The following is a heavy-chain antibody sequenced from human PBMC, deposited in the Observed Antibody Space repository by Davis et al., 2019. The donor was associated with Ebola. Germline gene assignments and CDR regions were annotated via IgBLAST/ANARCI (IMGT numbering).Heavy chain of an antibody. J-gene: IGHJ6*04. CDR3: ARGRLLEWPPTFYGLDV. D-gene: IGHD3-3*01. Sequence: SCKASGYTFTGYYIHWVRQAPGKGLEWIGFRYNSGSTNHNPSLQSRVIISIDTANKQISLKLSSVTAADTAVYYCARGRLLEWPPTFYGLDVWGKGTTVTVSS. CDR2: RYNSGST. CDR1: GYTFTGYY. V-gene: IGHV4-59*01.